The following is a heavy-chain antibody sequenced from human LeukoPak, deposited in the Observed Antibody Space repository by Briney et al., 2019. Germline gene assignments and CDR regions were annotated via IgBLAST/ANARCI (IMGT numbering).Heavy chain of an antibody. D-gene: IGHD3-10*01. Sequence: PGGSLRLSCAASGFTFSSYSMNWVRQAPGKGLEWVSSISSNSSYIYYADSVKGRFTISRDNAKNSLYLQMNSLRAEDTAVYYCARDIYGSGSYYAYWGQGTLVTVSS. CDR3: ARDIYGSGSYYAY. J-gene: IGHJ4*02. V-gene: IGHV3-21*01. CDR2: ISSNSSYI. CDR1: GFTFSSYS.